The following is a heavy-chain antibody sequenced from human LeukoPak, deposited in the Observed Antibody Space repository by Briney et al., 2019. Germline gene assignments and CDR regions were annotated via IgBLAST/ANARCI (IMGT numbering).Heavy chain of an antibody. CDR1: GYTLTELS. V-gene: IGHV1-69*06. CDR3: ARAYSYGRDYYYYYYMDV. J-gene: IGHJ6*03. CDR2: IIPIFGTA. Sequence: ASVKVSCKVSGYTLTELSMHWVRQAPGKGLEWMGGIIPIFGTANYAQKFQGRVTITADKSTSTAYMELSSLRSEDTAVYYCARAYSYGRDYYYYYYMDVWGKGTTVTVSS. D-gene: IGHD5-18*01.